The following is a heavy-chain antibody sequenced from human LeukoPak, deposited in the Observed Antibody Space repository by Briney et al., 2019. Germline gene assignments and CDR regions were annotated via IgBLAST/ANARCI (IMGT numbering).Heavy chain of an antibody. CDR3: ARDSPPDY. Sequence: GGSLRLSCAASGFTFSSYAMSWVRQAPGKGLEWVSAISGSGGSTYYADSVKGRFTISRDNAKKSLYLQMNSLRAEHTAVYYCARDSPPDYWGQGTLVTVSS. CDR1: GFTFSSYA. V-gene: IGHV3-23*01. J-gene: IGHJ4*02. CDR2: ISGSGGST.